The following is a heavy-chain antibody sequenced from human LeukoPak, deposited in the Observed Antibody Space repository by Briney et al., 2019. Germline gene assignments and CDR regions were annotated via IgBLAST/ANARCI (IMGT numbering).Heavy chain of an antibody. D-gene: IGHD6-13*01. Sequence: PSETLSLTCAVYGGSFSGYYWSCIRQPPGKGLEWIGEINHSGSTNYNPSLKSRVTISVDTSKNQFSLKLSSVTAADTAVYYCARGVGSSSWYDSDNWFDPWGQGTLVTVSS. CDR2: INHSGST. V-gene: IGHV4-34*01. CDR3: ARGVGSSSWYDSDNWFDP. J-gene: IGHJ5*02. CDR1: GGSFSGYY.